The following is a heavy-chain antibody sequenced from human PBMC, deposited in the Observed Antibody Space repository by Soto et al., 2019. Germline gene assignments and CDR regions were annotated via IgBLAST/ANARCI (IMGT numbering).Heavy chain of an antibody. Sequence: EVQLVESGGVVVQPGGSLRLSCAASGFTFDDYTMHWVRQAPGKGLEWVSLISWDGGSTYYADSVKGRFTISRDNSKNSLYLQMNSLRTEDTALYYCAKDGSSGWTGFGYWGQGTLVTVSS. CDR1: GFTFDDYT. CDR2: ISWDGGST. V-gene: IGHV3-43*01. J-gene: IGHJ4*02. D-gene: IGHD6-19*01. CDR3: AKDGSSGWTGFGY.